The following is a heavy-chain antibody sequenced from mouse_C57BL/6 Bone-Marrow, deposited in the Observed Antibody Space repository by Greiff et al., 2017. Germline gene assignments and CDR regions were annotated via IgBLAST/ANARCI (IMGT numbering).Heavy chain of an antibody. CDR2: IYPRSGNT. D-gene: IGHD3-1*01. J-gene: IGHJ4*01. CDR3: ARSGTKFLMDY. CDR1: GYTFTSYG. V-gene: IGHV1-81*01. Sequence: QVQLKQSGAELARPGASVKLSCKASGYTFTSYGISWVKQRTGQGLEWIGEIYPRSGNTYYNEKFKSKATLTVDKPSSTAYMQLSSLTSEDSAVYYCARSGTKFLMDYWGQGTSVTVSS.